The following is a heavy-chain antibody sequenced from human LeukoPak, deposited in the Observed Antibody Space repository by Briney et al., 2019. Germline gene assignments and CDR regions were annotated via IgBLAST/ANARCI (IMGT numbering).Heavy chain of an antibody. Sequence: SETLSLTCTVSGGSINSYYWSWIRQPPGKGLEWIGYIYDSGSTNYNPSLKSRVTISVDTSKNQFSLKLSSVTAADTAVYYCARVSTGTTFDDYWGQGTLVTVSS. V-gene: IGHV4-59*01. CDR1: GGSINSYY. CDR2: IYDSGST. D-gene: IGHD1-1*01. CDR3: ARVSTGTTFDDY. J-gene: IGHJ4*02.